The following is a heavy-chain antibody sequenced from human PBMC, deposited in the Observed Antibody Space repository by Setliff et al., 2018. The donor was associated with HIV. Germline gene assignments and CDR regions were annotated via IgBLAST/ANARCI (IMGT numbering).Heavy chain of an antibody. Sequence: PGGSLRLSCAASGFIFSNARMNWVRQVPGKGLEWVGHIKKKGDGGTTEYATPVKGRFTISRDESENMLYLQMNDLKTEDTAVYYCMDFAIAGAWDYWGQGTLVTVSS. J-gene: IGHJ4*02. CDR2: IKKKGDGGTT. D-gene: IGHD6-13*01. V-gene: IGHV3-15*01. CDR3: MDFAIAGAWDY. CDR1: GFIFSNAR.